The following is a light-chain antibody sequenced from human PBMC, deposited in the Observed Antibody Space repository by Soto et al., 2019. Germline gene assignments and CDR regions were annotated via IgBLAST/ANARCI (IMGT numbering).Light chain of an antibody. CDR2: DVF. CDR3: QQYHSFSFT. J-gene: IGKJ2*01. Sequence: SPSSLSASVGDRVTITCRASQSITYWLAWYQQKPGRAPKLLIYDVFNLQSGVPSRFSGSGSGTEFTLTISSLQPDDSATYYCQQYHSFSFTFGQGTKVDIK. CDR1: QSITYW. V-gene: IGKV1-5*01.